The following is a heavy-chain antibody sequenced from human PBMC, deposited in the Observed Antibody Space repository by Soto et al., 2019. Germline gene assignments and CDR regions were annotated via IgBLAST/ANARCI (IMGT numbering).Heavy chain of an antibody. CDR3: AKLTTVTEGYYYYGMDV. J-gene: IGHJ6*02. V-gene: IGHV3-23*01. CDR2: ISGSGGST. CDR1: GFTFSSYA. D-gene: IGHD4-17*01. Sequence: GGSLRLSCAASGFTFSSYAMSWVRQAPGKGLEWVSAISGSGGSTYYADSVKGRFTISRDNSKNTLYLQMNSLRAEDTAVYYCAKLTTVTEGYYYYGMDVWGQGTTVTVSS.